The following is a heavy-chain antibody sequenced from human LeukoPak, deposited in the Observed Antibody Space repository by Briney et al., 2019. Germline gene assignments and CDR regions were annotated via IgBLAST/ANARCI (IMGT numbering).Heavy chain of an antibody. D-gene: IGHD3-22*01. V-gene: IGHV5-51*01. Sequence: GESLKISCKGSGYSFTSYWIGWVRQMPGKGLEWMGIIYPGDSDTRYSPSFQGQVTISADKSISTAYLQWSSLKASDTAMYYCARRRNSYDSTEDYFDYWGQGTLVTVSS. CDR1: GYSFTSYW. J-gene: IGHJ4*02. CDR2: IYPGDSDT. CDR3: ARRRNSYDSTEDYFDY.